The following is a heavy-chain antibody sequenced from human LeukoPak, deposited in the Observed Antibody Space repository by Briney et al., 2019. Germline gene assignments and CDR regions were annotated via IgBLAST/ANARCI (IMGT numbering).Heavy chain of an antibody. V-gene: IGHV1-69*13. CDR3: ARGARPYYYGSGSYSVAVY. J-gene: IGHJ4*02. CDR1: GGTFSSYA. Sequence: ASVKVSCKASGGTFSSYAISWVRQAPGQGLEWMGGIIPIFGTANYAQRFQGRVTITADESTSTAYMELSSLRSEDTAVYYCARGARPYYYGSGSYSVAVYWGQGTLVTVSS. CDR2: IIPIFGTA. D-gene: IGHD3-10*01.